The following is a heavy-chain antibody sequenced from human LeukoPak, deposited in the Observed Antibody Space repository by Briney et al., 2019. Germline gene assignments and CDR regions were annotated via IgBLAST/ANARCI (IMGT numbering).Heavy chain of an antibody. CDR3: AKEYCSGGSCYDDAFDI. Sequence: GGSLRLSCAASGFTFSSYSMNWVRQAPGKGLEWVSSISSSSSYIHYADSVKGRFTISRDNAKNSLYLQMNSLRAEDTALYYCAKEYCSGGSCYDDAFDIWGQGTMVTVSS. CDR2: ISSSSSYI. D-gene: IGHD2-15*01. J-gene: IGHJ3*02. V-gene: IGHV3-21*04. CDR1: GFTFSSYS.